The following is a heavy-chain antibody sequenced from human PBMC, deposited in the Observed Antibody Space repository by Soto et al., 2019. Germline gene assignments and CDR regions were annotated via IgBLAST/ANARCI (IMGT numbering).Heavy chain of an antibody. CDR2: IIPIFGTA. CDR1: GSTFSSYS. J-gene: IGHJ4*02. Sequence: QVQLVQSGAEVKKPGSSVKVSCKASGSTFSSYSINWVRQAPGQGLEWMGGIIPIFGTANNAQKFQGRVTITADESATTVYMELSSLRSEDTAVYYCARAPNILTVKYYFDYWGQGTLVTVSS. D-gene: IGHD3-9*01. CDR3: ARAPNILTVKYYFDY. V-gene: IGHV1-69*01.